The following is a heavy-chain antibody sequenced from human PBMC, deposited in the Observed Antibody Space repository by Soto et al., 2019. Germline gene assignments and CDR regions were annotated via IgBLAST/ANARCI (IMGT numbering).Heavy chain of an antibody. CDR3: ARGYSYDNNIIWFDP. CDR1: GGTFSSYA. V-gene: IGHV1-69*13. Sequence: SVKVSCKASGGTFSSYAISWVRQAPGQGLEWMGGIIPIFGTANYAQKFQGRVTITADESTSTAYMELSSLRSEDTAVYYCARGYSYDNNIIWFDPWGQGTLVTVSS. D-gene: IGHD5-18*01. CDR2: IIPIFGTA. J-gene: IGHJ5*02.